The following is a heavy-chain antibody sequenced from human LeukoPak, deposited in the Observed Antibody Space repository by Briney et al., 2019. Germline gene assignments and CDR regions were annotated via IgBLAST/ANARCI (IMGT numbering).Heavy chain of an antibody. Sequence: ASVKVSCKASGGTFSSYAISWVRRAPGQGLEWMGGIIPIFGTANFAQKFQGRVTITADESTSTAYMELSSLRSEDTAVYYCARCLYYYDSSGYTLGYWGQGTLVTVSS. J-gene: IGHJ4*02. D-gene: IGHD3-22*01. V-gene: IGHV1-69*13. CDR2: IIPIFGTA. CDR1: GGTFSSYA. CDR3: ARCLYYYDSSGYTLGY.